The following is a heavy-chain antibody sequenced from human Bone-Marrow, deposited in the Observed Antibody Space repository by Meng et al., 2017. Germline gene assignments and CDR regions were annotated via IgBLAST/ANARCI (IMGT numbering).Heavy chain of an antibody. CDR2: MYSGGDT. CDR1: GFTVSSKY. D-gene: IGHD1-26*01. CDR3: ATGETRYWFDP. Sequence: EVQLGETGGGLFQPGGSLRLSCAASGFTVSSKYMSWVRQSPGKGLEWVSMMYSGGDTHYTDSVKGRFTISKDNSKNTLYLQMNNLRAEDTAVYYCATGETRYWFDPWGQGTLVTVSS. V-gene: IGHV3-53*02. J-gene: IGHJ5*02.